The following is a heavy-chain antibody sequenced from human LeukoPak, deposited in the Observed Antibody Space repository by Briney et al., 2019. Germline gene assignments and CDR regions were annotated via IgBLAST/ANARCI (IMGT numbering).Heavy chain of an antibody. CDR2: ISYDGSNK. CDR3: ARDAVVLSPDYYYYMDV. V-gene: IGHV3-30*04. D-gene: IGHD2-8*02. J-gene: IGHJ6*03. Sequence: PGGSLRLSCAAPGFTFSSYAMHWVRQAPGKGLEWVAVISYDGSNKYYVDSVKGRFTISRDNSKNTLYLQMNSLRAEDTAVYYCARDAVVLSPDYYYYMDVWGKGTTVTVSS. CDR1: GFTFSSYA.